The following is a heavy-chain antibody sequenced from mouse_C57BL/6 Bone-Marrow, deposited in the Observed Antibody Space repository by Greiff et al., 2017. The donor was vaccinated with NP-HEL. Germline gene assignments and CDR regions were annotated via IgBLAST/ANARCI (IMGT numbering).Heavy chain of an antibody. J-gene: IGHJ2*01. D-gene: IGHD1-1*01. CDR3: ARRFITTVEYYFDY. Sequence: DVMLVESGGDLVKPGGSLKLSCAASGFTFSSYGMSWVRQTPDKRLEWVATISSGGSYTYYPDSVKGRFTISRDNAKNTLYLQMSSLKSEDTAMYYCARRFITTVEYYFDYWGQGTTLTVSS. CDR1: GFTFSSYG. CDR2: ISSGGSYT. V-gene: IGHV5-6*02.